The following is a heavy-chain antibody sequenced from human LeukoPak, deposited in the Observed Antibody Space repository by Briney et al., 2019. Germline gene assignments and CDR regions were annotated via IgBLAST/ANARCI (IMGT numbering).Heavy chain of an antibody. Sequence: GESLKISCKASGYSFINYWITWVRQMPGKGLEWMGRIDPRGSYTNYSPSFQGHVTISTDKSIDTAYLQWTSLKASDTAIYYCARVLREVQGPFDIWGQGTMVTVFS. CDR2: IDPRGSYT. J-gene: IGHJ3*02. CDR1: GYSFINYW. CDR3: ARVLREVQGPFDI. D-gene: IGHD5/OR15-5a*01. V-gene: IGHV5-10-1*01.